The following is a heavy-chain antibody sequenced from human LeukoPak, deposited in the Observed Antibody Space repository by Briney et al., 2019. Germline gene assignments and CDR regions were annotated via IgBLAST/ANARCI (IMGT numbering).Heavy chain of an antibody. CDR1: GGSISNGVYY. D-gene: IGHD2-15*01. CDR3: ARDLGGGSFDF. J-gene: IGHJ4*02. CDR2: IYYSGST. Sequence: SQTLSLTCTVSGGSISNGVYYWSWIRQHPGKGLEWIGYIYYSGSTYYSPSLKSRLTMCVDTSKNQFSLKLSSVTAADTAVYYCARDLGGGSFDFWGQGTLVTVSS. V-gene: IGHV4-31*03.